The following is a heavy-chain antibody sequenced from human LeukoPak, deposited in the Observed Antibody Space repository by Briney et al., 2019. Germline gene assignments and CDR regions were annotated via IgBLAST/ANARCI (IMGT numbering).Heavy chain of an antibody. CDR2: IHHSGST. V-gene: IGHV4-39*01. CDR3: ARLGGYYDPPGY. D-gene: IGHD3-22*01. Sequence: PSETLSLICTVSGGSISSSTYYWAWIRQPPGKGLEWIATIHHSGSTYYKPSLRSGVTISVDTSRNQFSLKLSSVTVADTAVYYCARLGGYYDPPGYWGQGTLVTVSS. J-gene: IGHJ4*02. CDR1: GGSISSSTYY.